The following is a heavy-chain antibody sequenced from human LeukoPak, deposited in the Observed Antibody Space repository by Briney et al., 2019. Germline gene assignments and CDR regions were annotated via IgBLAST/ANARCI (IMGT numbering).Heavy chain of an antibody. CDR3: ARAMRWASDY. CDR1: GLTFRSYG. V-gene: IGHV3-64*01. J-gene: IGHJ4*02. CDR2: ITSNGGTT. Sequence: GGSLRLSCAASGLTFRSYGMVWVRQAPGKGLEYVSGITSNGGTTYYGNSVKGRFTISRDNSKDTLHLQMGSLRTEDMAVYYCARAMRWASDYWGQGTLVTVAS. D-gene: IGHD4-23*01.